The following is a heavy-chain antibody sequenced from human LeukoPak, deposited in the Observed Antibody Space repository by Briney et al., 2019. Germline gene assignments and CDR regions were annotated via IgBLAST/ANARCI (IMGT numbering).Heavy chain of an antibody. J-gene: IGHJ3*02. CDR3: ARDGIYTTSYDAFDI. V-gene: IGHV1-2*02. D-gene: IGHD3-16*01. CDR1: GYTFTNYY. Sequence: ASVRVSCKASGYTFTNYYLHWVRPAPGQGPAWMGWMSPNNGGSTYAQKFQGRVTMTRDRSISTAYMDLSGLRSDDTAVYYCARDGIYTTSYDAFDIWGQGTMVTVSS. CDR2: MSPNNGGS.